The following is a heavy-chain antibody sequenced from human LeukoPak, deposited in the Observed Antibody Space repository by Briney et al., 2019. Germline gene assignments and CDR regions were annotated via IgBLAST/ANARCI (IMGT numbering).Heavy chain of an antibody. V-gene: IGHV4-30-4*01. CDR1: GGSISSGDCY. D-gene: IGHD4-17*01. Sequence: SETLSLTCTVSGGSISSGDCYWSWIRQPPGKGLEWIGYIYYSGSTYYNPSLKSRVTISVDTSKNQFSLKLSSVTAADTAVYYCARDLRYYGDYDGYYFDYWGQGTLVTVSS. CDR2: IYYSGST. J-gene: IGHJ4*02. CDR3: ARDLRYYGDYDGYYFDY.